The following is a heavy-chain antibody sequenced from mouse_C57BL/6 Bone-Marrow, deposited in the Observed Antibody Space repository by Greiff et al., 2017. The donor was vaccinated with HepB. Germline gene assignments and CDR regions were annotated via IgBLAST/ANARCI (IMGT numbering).Heavy chain of an antibody. J-gene: IGHJ1*03. CDR3: ARQVATVVAPLGFDV. V-gene: IGHV5-12*01. D-gene: IGHD1-1*01. Sequence: EVQRVESGGGLVQPGGSLKLSCAASGFTFSDYYMYWVRQTPEKRLEWVAYISNGGGSTYYPDTVKGRFTISIDNAKNTQYLQMSRLKSEDTAMYYCARQVATVVAPLGFDVWGTGTAVTVSS. CDR2: ISNGGGST. CDR1: GFTFSDYY.